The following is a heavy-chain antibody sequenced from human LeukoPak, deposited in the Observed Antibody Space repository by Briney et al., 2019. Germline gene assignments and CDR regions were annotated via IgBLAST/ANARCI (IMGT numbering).Heavy chain of an antibody. D-gene: IGHD6-6*01. CDR2: INPYSGAT. CDR1: GDTLSHLY. V-gene: IGHV1-2*02. Sequence: ASVKGFRQPSGDTLSHLYFKWVGQAPGQGLELMGWINPYSGATINAQRFQGRVTLTWDTSIGTAYMELTRLTSDDTAVYYCATGSITHTRDPWGQGTLVTVSS. CDR3: ATGSITHTRDP. J-gene: IGHJ5*02.